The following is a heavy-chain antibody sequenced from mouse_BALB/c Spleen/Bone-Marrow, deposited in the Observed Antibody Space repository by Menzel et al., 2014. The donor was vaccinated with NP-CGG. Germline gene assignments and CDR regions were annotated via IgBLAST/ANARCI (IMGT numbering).Heavy chain of an antibody. J-gene: IGHJ3*01. CDR3: TRLDSSGYGAY. CDR2: IDPETGGT. D-gene: IGHD3-2*01. V-gene: IGHV1-15*01. CDR1: GYTFTDYE. Sequence: QVQLKQSGAELVRPGASVTLSCKASGYTFTDYEMHWSKQTPVHGLEWIGAIDPETGGTAYNQKFKGRATLTTDKSSSTAYMELRSLTSEDSAVYYCTRLDSSGYGAYWGQGTLVTVSA.